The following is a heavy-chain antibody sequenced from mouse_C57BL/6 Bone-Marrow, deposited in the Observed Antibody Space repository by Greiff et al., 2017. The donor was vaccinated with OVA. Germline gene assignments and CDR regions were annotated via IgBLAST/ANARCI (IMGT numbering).Heavy chain of an antibody. CDR2: ISYDGSN. D-gene: IGHD2-4*01. J-gene: IGHJ3*01. Sequence: EVQLQQSGPGLVKPSQSLSLTCSVTGYSITSGYYWNWIRQFPGNKLEWMGYISYDGSNNYNPSLKNRISITRDTSKNQFFLKLNSVTTEDTATYYCAREDYDYWGQGTLVTVSA. V-gene: IGHV3-6*01. CDR3: AREDYDY. CDR1: GYSITSGYY.